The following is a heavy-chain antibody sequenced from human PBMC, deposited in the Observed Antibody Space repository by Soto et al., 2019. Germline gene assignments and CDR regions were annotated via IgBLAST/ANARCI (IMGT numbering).Heavy chain of an antibody. CDR3: ARERSALGFTVVIPHFDY. D-gene: IGHD2-21*01. CDR2: SSYTGST. V-gene: IGHV4-59*01. CDR1: GGSISPYD. J-gene: IGHJ4*02. Sequence: QVQLQESGPRLVKPSETLSLTCSVSGGSISPYDWSWVRQPPGKGLEWIGYSSYTGSTSYNPSLKSRVSISVDTSNNRFFLRLRSVTAADTAVYYCARERSALGFTVVIPHFDYWGLGTLVTVSS.